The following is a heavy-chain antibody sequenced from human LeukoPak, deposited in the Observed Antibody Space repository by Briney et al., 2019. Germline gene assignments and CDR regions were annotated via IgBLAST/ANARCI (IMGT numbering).Heavy chain of an antibody. V-gene: IGHV4-34*01. CDR3: ARRHDYYYGSGSHNNWFDP. Sequence: PSETLSLTCAVYGGSFSGYYWSWIRQPPGKGLEWIGEINHGGSTNYNPSLKSRVTISVDTSKNQFSLKLTSVTAADTAVYYCARRHDYYYGSGSHNNWFDPWGQGTLVTASS. CDR2: INHGGST. CDR1: GGSFSGYY. D-gene: IGHD3-10*01. J-gene: IGHJ5*02.